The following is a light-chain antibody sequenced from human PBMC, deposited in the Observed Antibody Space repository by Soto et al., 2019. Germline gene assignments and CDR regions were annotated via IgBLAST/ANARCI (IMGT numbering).Light chain of an antibody. J-gene: IGLJ3*02. CDR1: SSNIGSNT. V-gene: IGLV1-44*01. Sequence: QSVLTQPRSASGTPVQTVTISCSGSSSNIGSNTVHWYVQLPGPAPKLAVSHNTQRPSGVPDRFSGSKSGTSASLAISGLQSEDEATYYVAAWDDSLNGRVFGGGTQLTVL. CDR2: HNT. CDR3: AAWDDSLNGRV.